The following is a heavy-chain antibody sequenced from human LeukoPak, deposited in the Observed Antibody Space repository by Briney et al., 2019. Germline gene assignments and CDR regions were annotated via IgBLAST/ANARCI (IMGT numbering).Heavy chain of an antibody. CDR1: GYTFTGYY. CDR3: AVWVVAATGFDY. CDR2: INPNSGGT. J-gene: IGHJ4*02. Sequence: ASVRVSCKASGYTFTGYYMHWVRQAPGQGLEWMGWINPNSGGTNYAQKFQGRVTMTRDTSISTPYMERSRLRSDDTAVYYCAVWVVAATGFDYWGQGTLVTVSS. D-gene: IGHD2-15*01. V-gene: IGHV1-2*02.